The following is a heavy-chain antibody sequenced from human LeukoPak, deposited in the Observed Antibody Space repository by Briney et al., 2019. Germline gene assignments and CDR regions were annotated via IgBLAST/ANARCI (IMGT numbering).Heavy chain of an antibody. V-gene: IGHV1-8*01. CDR1: GYTFTSYD. CDR3: ARGLRYYYYMDV. Sequence: ASVKVSCKASGYTFTSYDINWVRQATGQGLEWMGWMNPNSGNTGYAQKFQGRVTMTRNTSISTAYMELSSLRSEDTAVYYCARGLRYYYYMDVWGKGTTVTISS. J-gene: IGHJ6*03. CDR2: MNPNSGNT.